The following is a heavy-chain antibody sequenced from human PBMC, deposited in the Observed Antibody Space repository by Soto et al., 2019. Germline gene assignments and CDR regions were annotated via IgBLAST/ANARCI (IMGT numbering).Heavy chain of an antibody. CDR3: ARGGGYSGYDHVGFAY. Sequence: QVQLQESGPGLVKPSQTLSLTCTVSGGSISSGDYYWSWIRQPPGKGLEWIGYIYYSGSTYYNPTLKSRVTISVDTSKNHFALKLSSVTAADTAVYYCARGGGYSGYDHVGFAYWGEGTLVTDSS. D-gene: IGHD5-12*01. V-gene: IGHV4-30-4*01. CDR2: IYYSGST. CDR1: GGSISSGDYY. J-gene: IGHJ4*02.